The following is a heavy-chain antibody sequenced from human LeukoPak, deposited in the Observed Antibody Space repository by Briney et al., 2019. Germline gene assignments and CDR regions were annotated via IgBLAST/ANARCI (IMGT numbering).Heavy chain of an antibody. J-gene: IGHJ4*02. Sequence: PSETLSLTCSVSGGSISSGSYYWNWIRQPAGKGLEWIGRIYTSGNTNYNPSLKSRVTISVDTSKNQFSLNLNSVTAADTAVYYCAREGNGYDLVDFDYWGQGALVTVSS. CDR3: AREGNGYDLVDFDY. CDR1: GGSISSGSYY. V-gene: IGHV4-61*02. CDR2: IYTSGNT. D-gene: IGHD5-12*01.